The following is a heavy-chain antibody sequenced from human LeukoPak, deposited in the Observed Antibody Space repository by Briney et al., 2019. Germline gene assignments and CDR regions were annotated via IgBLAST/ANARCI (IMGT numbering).Heavy chain of an antibody. CDR3: AKRAGFMITFGGVIDN. J-gene: IGHJ4*02. D-gene: IGHD3-16*02. CDR1: GFTFSSYA. Sequence: GGSLRLSCAASGFTFSSYAMSWVRQAPGKGLEWVSAISGSGGSTYYADSVKGRFTISRDNSKNTLYLQMNSLRAEDTAVYYWAKRAGFMITFGGVIDNWGQGTLVTVSS. V-gene: IGHV3-23*01. CDR2: ISGSGGST.